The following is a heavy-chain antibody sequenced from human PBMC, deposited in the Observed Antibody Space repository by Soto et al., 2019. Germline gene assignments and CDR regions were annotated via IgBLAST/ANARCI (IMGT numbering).Heavy chain of an antibody. V-gene: IGHV4-59*01. CDR2: VYYTGTT. D-gene: IGHD6-13*01. CDR3: ARDLAAVPRAFDY. CDR1: GGSISSYF. J-gene: IGHJ4*02. Sequence: PSETLSLTCTVSGGSISSYFYIWVRQPPGKGLEWIGSVYYTGTTDYYPSLKSRVTISVDTSKTQFSLNLRSVTAADTAVYYCARDLAAVPRAFDYWGRGTLVTVSS.